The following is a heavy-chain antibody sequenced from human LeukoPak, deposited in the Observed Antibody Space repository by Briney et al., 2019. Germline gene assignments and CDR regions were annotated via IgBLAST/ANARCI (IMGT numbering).Heavy chain of an antibody. CDR1: GFTFSSYA. CDR2: ISGSGSST. D-gene: IGHD1-1*01. CDR3: AKLDRTGTTGWWDY. V-gene: IGHV3-23*01. J-gene: IGHJ4*02. Sequence: GGSLRLSCAASGFTFSSYAMSWVRQAPGKGLEWVSIISGSGSSTYYADSVKGRFTISRDNSKNTLYLQINSLRAEDTALYYCAKLDRTGTTGWWDYWGQGTLVTVSS.